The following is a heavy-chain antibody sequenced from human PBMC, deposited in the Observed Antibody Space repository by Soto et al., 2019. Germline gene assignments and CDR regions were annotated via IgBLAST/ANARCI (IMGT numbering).Heavy chain of an antibody. Sequence: GASVKVSCKASGYTFTGYYMHWVRQAPGQGLEWMGWINPNSGGTNYAQKFQGRVTMTRDTSISTAYMELSRLRSDDTAVYYCARVRSGYCSSTSCSHFDHWGQGTMVTVYS. V-gene: IGHV1-2*02. CDR1: GYTFTGYY. CDR3: ARVRSGYCSSTSCSHFDH. D-gene: IGHD2-2*01. J-gene: IGHJ4*02. CDR2: INPNSGGT.